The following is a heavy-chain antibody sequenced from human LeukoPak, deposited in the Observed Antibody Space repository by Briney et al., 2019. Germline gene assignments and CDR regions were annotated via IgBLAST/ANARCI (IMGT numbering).Heavy chain of an antibody. CDR3: AKMGIALYYYAMDV. CDR2: ISGSGGRT. D-gene: IGHD6-13*01. Sequence: GGSLRLSCAASGFTFSSYAMSWVRQAPGKGLEWVSAISGSGGRTYYADSVKGRFIISRDNSKNTLYLQMNSLRAEDTAVYYCAKMGIALYYYAMDVWGQGTTVTVSS. CDR1: GFTFSSYA. V-gene: IGHV3-23*01. J-gene: IGHJ6*02.